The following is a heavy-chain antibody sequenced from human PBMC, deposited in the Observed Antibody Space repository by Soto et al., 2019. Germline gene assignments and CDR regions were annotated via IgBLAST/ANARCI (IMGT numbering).Heavy chain of an antibody. CDR1: GYTFTGYY. J-gene: IGHJ6*02. D-gene: IGHD3-16*01. Sequence: ASVKVSCKASGYTFTGYYMHWVRQAPGQGLEWMGRINPNSGGTNYAQKFQGWVTMTRDTSVSTAYMELSRLRSDDTAVYYCASGYAYYYGMDVWGQGTTVTVSS. V-gene: IGHV1-2*04. CDR3: ASGYAYYYGMDV. CDR2: INPNSGGT.